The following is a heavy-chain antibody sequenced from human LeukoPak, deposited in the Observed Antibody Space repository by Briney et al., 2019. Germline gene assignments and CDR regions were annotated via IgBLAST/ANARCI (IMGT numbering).Heavy chain of an antibody. CDR3: ARQIKWSNNY. CDR1: GFTFSSYG. V-gene: IGHV3-30*02. CDR2: IRYDGSNK. D-gene: IGHD2-8*01. Sequence: PGGSLRLSCAASGFTFSSYGMHWVRQAPGKGLEWVAFIRYDGSNKYYADSVKGRFTISRDNSKNTLYLQMNSLRAEDTAVYYCARQIKWSNNYWGQGTLVTVSS. J-gene: IGHJ4*02.